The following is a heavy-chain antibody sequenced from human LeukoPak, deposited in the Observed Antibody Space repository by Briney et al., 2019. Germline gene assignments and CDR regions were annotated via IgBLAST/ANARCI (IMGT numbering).Heavy chain of an antibody. Sequence: SETLSLTCSVSGMSITSRHYWGWIRPPPGEGLGWHGSIYFSGSTYSTPSLKSRVTTSVDTSKNQFSLRLSSVTAADTAVYYCARVYSSSRYELNDYWGEGTLVTVSS. D-gene: IGHD6-13*01. CDR1: GMSITSRHY. V-gene: IGHV4-38-2*02. CDR2: IYFSGST. J-gene: IGHJ4*02. CDR3: ARVYSSSRYELNDY.